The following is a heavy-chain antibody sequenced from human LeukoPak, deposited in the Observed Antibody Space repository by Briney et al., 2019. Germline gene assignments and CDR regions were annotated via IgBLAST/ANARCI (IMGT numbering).Heavy chain of an antibody. Sequence: ASVKVSCKASGYTSTGYYMHWVQQAPGQGLEWMGWINPNSGGTNYAQKFQGRVTMTRDTSISTAYMELSRLRSDDTAVYYCAKYAKGYYFDYWGQGTLVTVSS. CDR3: AKYAKGYYFDY. CDR2: INPNSGGT. V-gene: IGHV1-2*02. J-gene: IGHJ4*02. D-gene: IGHD2-8*01. CDR1: GYTSTGYY.